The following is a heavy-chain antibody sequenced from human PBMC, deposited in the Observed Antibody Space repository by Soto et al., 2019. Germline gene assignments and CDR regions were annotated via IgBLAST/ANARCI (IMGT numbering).Heavy chain of an antibody. D-gene: IGHD2-21*02. Sequence: QLQLQESGSGLVKPSQTLSLTCAVSGGSISSGGYSWSWIRQPPGKGLEWIGYIYHRGSTYYNPSPQSRVTLSVDRSKNLCSRKLSSVTAADTAVYYWGVFGGNSGVPFGPWGQGSPVSFSS. CDR3: GVFGGNSGVPFGP. J-gene: IGHJ5*02. V-gene: IGHV4-30-2*01. CDR2: IYHRGST. CDR1: GGSISSGGYS.